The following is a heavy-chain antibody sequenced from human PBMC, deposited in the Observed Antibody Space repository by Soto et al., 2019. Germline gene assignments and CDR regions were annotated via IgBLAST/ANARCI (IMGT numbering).Heavy chain of an antibody. Sequence: QVKLVQSGAEVKKPGASVKVSCKASGYTFIGYYIHWVRQAPGQGLEWMGRINPRSGDTTYAQKFQGRLTMTRDTSISTAYMELSSLRSDDTAVYYCGRDGVGATPLGWFDPWGQGSLVTVSS. D-gene: IGHD1-26*01. J-gene: IGHJ5*02. V-gene: IGHV1-2*06. CDR3: GRDGVGATPLGWFDP. CDR1: GYTFIGYY. CDR2: INPRSGDT.